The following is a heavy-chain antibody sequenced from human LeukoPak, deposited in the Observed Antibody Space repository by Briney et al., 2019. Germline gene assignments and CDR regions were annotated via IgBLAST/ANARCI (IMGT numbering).Heavy chain of an antibody. J-gene: IGHJ5*02. CDR3: SCCISGSCRLGFDP. CDR1: GFTFSTSA. Sequence: GGSLRLSCAASGFTFSTSAMTWVRQAPGKGLEWVSAISGVNDGTYYADSVKGRFTISRDNSKNTLYLQMNSLRVEDTALYYCSCCISGSCRLGFDPWGQGTLVTVSS. V-gene: IGHV3-23*01. D-gene: IGHD3-16*01. CDR2: ISGVNDGT.